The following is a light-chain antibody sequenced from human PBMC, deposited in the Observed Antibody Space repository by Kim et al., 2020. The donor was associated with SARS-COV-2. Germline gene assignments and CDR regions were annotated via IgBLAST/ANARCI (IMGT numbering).Light chain of an antibody. CDR3: QQYVDWPRT. CDR2: GAS. Sequence: PGDSVPLSFRASQSLYNKLACDQQTPGQAPRLLIYGASARIDGVPVRFGGSASGTEFTLTISSLQSEDFAVYYCQQYVDWPRTFGQGTKVDIK. J-gene: IGKJ1*01. CDR1: QSLYNK. V-gene: IGKV3-15*01.